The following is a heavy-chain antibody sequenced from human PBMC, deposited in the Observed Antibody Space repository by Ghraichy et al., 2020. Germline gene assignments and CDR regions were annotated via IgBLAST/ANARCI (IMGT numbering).Heavy chain of an antibody. Sequence: SETLSLTCTVSGGSVSSGSYYWSWIRQPPGKGLEWIGYIYYSGSTNYNPSLKSRVTISVDTSKNQFSLKLSSVTAADTAVYYCASQYYDYVWGSYRLGWFDPWCQGTLVTVSS. D-gene: IGHD3-16*02. CDR2: IYYSGST. V-gene: IGHV4-61*01. CDR3: ASQYYDYVWGSYRLGWFDP. J-gene: IGHJ5*02. CDR1: GGSVSSGSYY.